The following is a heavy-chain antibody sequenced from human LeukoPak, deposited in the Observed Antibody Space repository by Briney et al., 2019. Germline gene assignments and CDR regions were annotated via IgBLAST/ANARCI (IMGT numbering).Heavy chain of an antibody. D-gene: IGHD1-7*01. V-gene: IGHV3-64*01. CDR2: ISSNGDST. J-gene: IGHJ2*01. CDR3: ASSPPTGTTWYFDL. Sequence: GGSLRLSCAASGFTFSSYAMHWVRQAPGQGLEYVSAISSNGDSTYYANSVKGRFTISRDNSKNTLYLPMGSLRIEDMAVYYCASSPPTGTTWYFDLWGRGTLVTVSS. CDR1: GFTFSSYA.